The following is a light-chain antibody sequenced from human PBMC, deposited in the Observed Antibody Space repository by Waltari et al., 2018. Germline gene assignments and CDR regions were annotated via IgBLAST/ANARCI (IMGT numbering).Light chain of an antibody. Sequence: QPEKRPRYWMNGNSDGSHNKGVAITDRFSGSSSGAERYLTISSLQSEDEADYYCQTGGHGTWVFGGGTRLTVL. V-gene: IGLV4-69*01. CDR3: QTGGHGTWV. J-gene: IGLJ3*02. CDR2: GNSDGSH.